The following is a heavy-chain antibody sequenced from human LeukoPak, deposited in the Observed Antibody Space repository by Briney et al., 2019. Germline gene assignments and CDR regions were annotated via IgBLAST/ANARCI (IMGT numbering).Heavy chain of an antibody. Sequence: GGSLRLSCAASGFTFSTYWMTWVRQAPGKGLEWVASIKRDRSEKYYVESVKGRFTISRDNAKNSLYLQMSSLRAEDTAVYCCARSGYYYDSSYMDVWGKGTTVTVSS. J-gene: IGHJ6*03. CDR2: IKRDRSEK. CDR1: GFTFSTYW. V-gene: IGHV3-7*01. D-gene: IGHD3-22*01. CDR3: ARSGYYYDSSYMDV.